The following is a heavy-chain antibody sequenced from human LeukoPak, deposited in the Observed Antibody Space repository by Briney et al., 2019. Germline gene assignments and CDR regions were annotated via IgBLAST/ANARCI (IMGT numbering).Heavy chain of an antibody. J-gene: IGHJ4*02. V-gene: IGHV3-23*01. CDR2: ISGSGGTT. Sequence: PGGSLRLSCAASGFTFSSYTMTWVRQAPGKGLEWVSIISGSGGTTYYADSVKGRFTISRDNSKNTLYLQMNSLRAEGTAVYYCARESRQLRGFGYYFDYWGQGTLVTVSS. CDR1: GFTFSSYT. D-gene: IGHD3-10*01. CDR3: ARESRQLRGFGYYFDY.